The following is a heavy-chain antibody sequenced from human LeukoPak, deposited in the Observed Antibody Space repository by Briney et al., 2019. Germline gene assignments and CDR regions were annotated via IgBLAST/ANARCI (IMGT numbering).Heavy chain of an antibody. CDR2: IYSGGST. V-gene: IGHV3-53*05. D-gene: IGHD4-17*01. J-gene: IGHJ6*02. CDR1: GFTFSSNY. CDR3: ARVEARTVTNFYYYYGMDV. Sequence: GGSLRLSCAASGFTFSSNYMSWVRQAPGKGLEWVSVIYSGGSTYYADSVKGRFTISRDNSKNTLYLQMNSLRAEDTAVYYCARVEARTVTNFYYYYGMDVWGQGTTVTVSS.